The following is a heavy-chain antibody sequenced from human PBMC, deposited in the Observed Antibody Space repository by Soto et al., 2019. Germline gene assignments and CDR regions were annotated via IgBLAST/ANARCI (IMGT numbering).Heavy chain of an antibody. CDR1: GFSISSGYY. Sequence: SETLSLTCGVSGFSISSGYYWGWIRQPPGTGLEWIGSFYHTGRTYYNPSLKSRVTMSVDTSKNQFSLKLSSVTAADTAVYYCARVLNSKLDYWGQGSLVTVSS. CDR3: ARVLNSKLDY. CDR2: FYHTGRT. V-gene: IGHV4-38-2*01. D-gene: IGHD1-20*01. J-gene: IGHJ4*02.